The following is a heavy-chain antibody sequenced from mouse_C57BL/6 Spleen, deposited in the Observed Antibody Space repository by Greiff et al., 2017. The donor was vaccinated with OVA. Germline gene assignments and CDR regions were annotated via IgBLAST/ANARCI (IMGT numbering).Heavy chain of an antibody. CDR2: IWSDGST. Sequence: QVQLKESGPGLVAPSQSLSITCTVSGFSLTSYGVHWVRQPPGKGLEWLVVIWSDGSTTYNSALKSRLSISKDNSKSQVFLKMNSLQTDDTAMYYCARHPYYYGSSSPFAMDYWGQGTSVTVSS. CDR1: GFSLTSYG. V-gene: IGHV2-6-1*01. D-gene: IGHD1-1*01. CDR3: ARHPYYYGSSSPFAMDY. J-gene: IGHJ4*01.